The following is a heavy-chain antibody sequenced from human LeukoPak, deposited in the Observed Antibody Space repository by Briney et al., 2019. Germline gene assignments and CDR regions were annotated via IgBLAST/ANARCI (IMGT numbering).Heavy chain of an antibody. J-gene: IGHJ3*02. CDR2: ISSSGSTI. CDR1: GFTFSGYY. V-gene: IGHV3-11*01. CDR3: ANYFEVGSFGDAFDI. Sequence: PGGSLRLSCAASGFTFSGYYMSWIRQAPGKGLEWVSYISSSGSTIYYADSVKGRFTISRDNAKNSLYLQMNSLRAEDTAFYYCANYFEVGSFGDAFDIWGQGTMATVSS. D-gene: IGHD3-3*01.